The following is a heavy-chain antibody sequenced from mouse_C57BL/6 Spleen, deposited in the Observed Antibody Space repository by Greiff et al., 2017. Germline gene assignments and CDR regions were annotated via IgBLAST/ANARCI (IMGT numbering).Heavy chain of an antibody. V-gene: IGHV3-6*01. J-gene: IGHJ2*01. CDR1: GYSITSGYY. D-gene: IGHD3-3*01. CDR3: AQGPFDY. CDR2: ISYDGSN. Sequence: VQLKESGPGLVKPSQSLSLTCSVTGYSITSGYYWNWIRQYPGNKLEWMGYISYDGSNNYNPSLKNRISITRDTSKHQFFLKLNSVTTEDTATYYCAQGPFDYWGQGATLTVSS.